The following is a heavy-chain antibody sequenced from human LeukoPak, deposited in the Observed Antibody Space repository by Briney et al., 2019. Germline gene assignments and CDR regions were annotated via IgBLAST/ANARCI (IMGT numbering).Heavy chain of an antibody. V-gene: IGHV3-48*01. J-gene: IGHJ3*02. CDR3: ASYDGSDFDI. Sequence: XVSYISSSSSTIYYADSVKGRFTISRDNAKNSLYLQMNSLRAEDTAVYYCASYDGSDFDIWGQGTMVTVSS. D-gene: IGHD3-22*01. CDR2: ISSSSSTI.